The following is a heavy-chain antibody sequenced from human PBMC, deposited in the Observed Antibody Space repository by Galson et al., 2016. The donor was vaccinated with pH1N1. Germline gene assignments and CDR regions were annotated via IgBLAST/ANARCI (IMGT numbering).Heavy chain of an antibody. V-gene: IGHV3-23*01. J-gene: IGHJ4*02. CDR2: ISGGGTI. CDR3: ATDKRSGWSVVGGFMDH. CDR1: GFTFRSYA. Sequence: SLRLSCAVSGFTFRSYAMNWVRQAPGKGPEWVSVISGGGTIHYADSVRGRFTISRDNSNNTVYLQMNSLRAEDTGVYYCATDKRSGWSVVGGFMDHWGQGTLVTVSS. D-gene: IGHD6-19*01.